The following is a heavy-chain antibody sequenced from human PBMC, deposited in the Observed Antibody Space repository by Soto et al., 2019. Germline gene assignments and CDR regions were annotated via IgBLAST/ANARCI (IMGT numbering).Heavy chain of an antibody. D-gene: IGHD3-16*01. CDR3: ARASSLRGSYSYYYGLDV. V-gene: IGHV4-34*01. CDR1: GGSFSGYY. CDR2: INHSGST. Sequence: SETLSLTCAVYGGSFSGYYWSWIRQPPGKGLEWIGEINHSGSTNYNPSLKSRVTISVDTSKNQFSLKLSSVTAADTAVYYCARASSLRGSYSYYYGLDVWGQGTTVTVSS. J-gene: IGHJ6*02.